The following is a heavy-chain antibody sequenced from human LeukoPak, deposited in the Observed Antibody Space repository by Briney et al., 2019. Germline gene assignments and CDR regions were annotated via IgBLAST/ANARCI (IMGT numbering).Heavy chain of an antibody. CDR2: IYPRDGST. CDR3: ARVGITIFGVVPYGMDV. Sequence: ASVKVSCKASGYTFTSNYIHWVRQAPGQGLEWMGMIYPRDGSTSYAQKLQGRVTMTTDTSTSTAYMELRSLRSDDTAVYYCARVGITIFGVVPYGMDVWGQGTTVTVSS. D-gene: IGHD3-3*01. J-gene: IGHJ6*02. V-gene: IGHV1-46*01. CDR1: GYTFTSNY.